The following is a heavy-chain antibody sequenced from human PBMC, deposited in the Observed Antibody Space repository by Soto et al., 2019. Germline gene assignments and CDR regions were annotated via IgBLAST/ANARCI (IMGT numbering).Heavy chain of an antibody. J-gene: IGHJ4*02. D-gene: IGHD6-13*01. CDR2: ISGSGDST. Sequence: EVQLLESGGGLVQPGGSLRLSCAASGFTFSSYAMNWVRQAPGKGREWDSVISGSGDSTYYADSVKGRFTISRDNSKNTLYLQMNSLRAEDTAVYYCARRSSSWYFDYWGQGTLVTVSS. CDR3: ARRSSSWYFDY. CDR1: GFTFSSYA. V-gene: IGHV3-23*01.